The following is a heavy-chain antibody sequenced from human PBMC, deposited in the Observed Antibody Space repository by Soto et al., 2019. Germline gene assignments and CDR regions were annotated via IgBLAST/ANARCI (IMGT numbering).Heavy chain of an antibody. CDR3: AKDSDYRDRIFWYFDL. J-gene: IGHJ2*01. D-gene: IGHD2-15*01. Sequence: EVQLLESGGGLVQPGGSLRLSCAASGFTLSAYAMSWVRQAPGKGLEWVSIISRSGASTYYADSVKGRFTISRDNSKNTLYLQMNSLRAEDTAIYYCAKDSDYRDRIFWYFDLWGRGILVTVSS. CDR2: ISRSGAST. V-gene: IGHV3-23*01. CDR1: GFTLSAYA.